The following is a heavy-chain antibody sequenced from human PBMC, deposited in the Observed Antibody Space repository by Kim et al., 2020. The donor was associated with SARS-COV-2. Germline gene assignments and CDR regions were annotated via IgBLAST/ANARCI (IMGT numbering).Heavy chain of an antibody. Sequence: GGSLRLSCAASGFTFSNAWMRWVRQPPGKGLEWVGGITCNTDGGTSDYAAPVKGRFTISRDYSKNTLYLQMNSLKTEDTALYYCTTDADLISFGVGPGDYRGHRTLVTLSS. CDR1: GFTFSNAW. V-gene: IGHV3-15*01. CDR2: ITCNTDGGTS. D-gene: IGHD3-3*02. J-gene: IGHJ4*01. CDR3: TTDADLISFGVGPGDY.